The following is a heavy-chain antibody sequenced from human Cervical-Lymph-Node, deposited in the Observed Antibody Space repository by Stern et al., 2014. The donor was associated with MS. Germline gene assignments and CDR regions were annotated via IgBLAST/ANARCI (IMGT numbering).Heavy chain of an antibody. D-gene: IGHD1-26*01. Sequence: VQLVESGAEVKKPGASVKVSCKASGYTFTGYYMHWVRQAPGQGLEWMGRINPNSGGTNYAQKFQGRVTMTRDTSISTAYMELSRLRSDDTAVYYCARDRFGGSYLESRYYFDYWGQGTLVTVSS. CDR2: INPNSGGT. V-gene: IGHV1-2*06. J-gene: IGHJ4*02. CDR1: GYTFTGYY. CDR3: ARDRFGGSYLESRYYFDY.